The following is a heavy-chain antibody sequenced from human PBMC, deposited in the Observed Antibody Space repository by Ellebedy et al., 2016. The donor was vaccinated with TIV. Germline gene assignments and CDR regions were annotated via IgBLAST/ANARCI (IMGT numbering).Heavy chain of an antibody. D-gene: IGHD5-12*01. Sequence: PGGSLRLSCTASGFTFSAFGIHWVRQAPGKGLEWVAHIWYDGSDKYYADSVKGRFTISRDNSKSNLYLQMSSLRGEDTAVYYCARAWIPYGLDVWGHGTTVTVSS. V-gene: IGHV3-33*01. CDR2: IWYDGSDK. CDR3: ARAWIPYGLDV. J-gene: IGHJ6*02. CDR1: GFTFSAFG.